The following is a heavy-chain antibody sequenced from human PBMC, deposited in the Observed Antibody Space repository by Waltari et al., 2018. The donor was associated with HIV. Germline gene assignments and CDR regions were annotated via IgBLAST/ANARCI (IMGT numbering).Heavy chain of an antibody. Sequence: EVQLLESGGGWVQPGGSLRLSCAASGFTFSSYAMSWVRQAPGEGLEWVSTFRSSGGGTYYADSVKGRFTISRDNSKNTLYMQMNSLRAEDTAVYYCAKVYGGKGFDYWGQGTLVTVSS. V-gene: IGHV3-23*01. D-gene: IGHD4-17*01. J-gene: IGHJ4*02. CDR2: FRSSGGGT. CDR1: GFTFSSYA. CDR3: AKVYGGKGFDY.